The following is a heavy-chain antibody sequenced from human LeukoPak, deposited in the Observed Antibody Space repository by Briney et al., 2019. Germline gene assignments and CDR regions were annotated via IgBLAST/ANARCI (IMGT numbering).Heavy chain of an antibody. J-gene: IGHJ4*02. V-gene: IGHV3-23*01. CDR1: GFTFSSYA. CDR3: QMNSLRAEGTAVYYCARADIVATITGDYFDY. D-gene: IGHD5-12*01. CDR2: ISGNGRST. Sequence: QPGESLRLSCAASGFTFSSYAMSWVRQAPGEGLEWVSFISGNGRSTFYADTVQGRFTIYRDNSQITLYLQTTSSRDNSKNTLYLQMNSLRAEGTAVYYCARADIVATITGDYFDYWGQGTLVTVSS.